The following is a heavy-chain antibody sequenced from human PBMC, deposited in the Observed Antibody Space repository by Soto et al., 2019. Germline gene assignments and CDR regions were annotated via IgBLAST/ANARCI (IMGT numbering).Heavy chain of an antibody. CDR2: ISNDGSNK. Sequence: QVQLVESGGGVVQPGRSLRLSCAASGFTFSSYGMHWVRQAPGKGLEWVAVISNDGSNKYYADSVKVRFTISRDNSKNTLYLQMNSLRAEDTAVYYCAKEGQYYDILSGYRSYYGMDVWGQGTTVTVSS. D-gene: IGHD3-9*01. CDR1: GFTFSSYG. J-gene: IGHJ6*02. CDR3: AKEGQYYDILSGYRSYYGMDV. V-gene: IGHV3-30*18.